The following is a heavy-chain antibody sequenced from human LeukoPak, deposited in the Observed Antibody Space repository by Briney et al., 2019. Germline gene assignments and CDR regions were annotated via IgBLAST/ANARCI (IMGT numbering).Heavy chain of an antibody. CDR1: GYNFSDYY. J-gene: IGHJ4*02. Sequence: ASVKISCKASGYNFSDYYLHWVRQAPGQRLEWMGWINAGNGNTKYSQEFQGRVTITRDTSASTAYMELSSLRSEDMAVYYCAREHTDHFDYWGQGTLVTVSS. CDR3: AREHTDHFDY. CDR2: INAGNGNT. V-gene: IGHV1-3*03. D-gene: IGHD2-21*01.